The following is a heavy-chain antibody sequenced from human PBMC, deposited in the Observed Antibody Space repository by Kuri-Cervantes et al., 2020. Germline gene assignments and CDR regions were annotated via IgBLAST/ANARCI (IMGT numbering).Heavy chain of an antibody. CDR2: IYYSGST. CDR1: GGSITSSSYY. D-gene: IGHD1-26*01. V-gene: IGHV4-39*01. Sequence: SETLSLTCTVSGGSITSSSYYWGWIRQPPGKGLEWIGSIYYSGSTYYNPSLKSRVTMSVDTSKNQFSLKLSSVTAADTAVYYCARQSKWELQAQGSTFDYWGQGTLVTVSS. CDR3: ARQSKWELQAQGSTFDY. J-gene: IGHJ4*02.